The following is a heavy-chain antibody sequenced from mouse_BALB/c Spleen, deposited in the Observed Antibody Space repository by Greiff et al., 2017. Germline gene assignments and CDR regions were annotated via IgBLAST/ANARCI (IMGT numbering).Heavy chain of an antibody. V-gene: IGHV5-17*02. CDR3: ARYDYAMDY. D-gene: IGHD2-14*01. CDR1: GFTFSSFG. Sequence: EVQGVESGGGLVQPGGSRKLSCAASGFTFSSFGMHWVRQAPEKGLEWVAYISSGSSTTYYPDTVKGRFTISRDNPKNTLFLQRTSLRSEATAMYYCARYDYAMDYWGQGTSVTVAS. CDR2: ISSGSSTT. J-gene: IGHJ4*01.